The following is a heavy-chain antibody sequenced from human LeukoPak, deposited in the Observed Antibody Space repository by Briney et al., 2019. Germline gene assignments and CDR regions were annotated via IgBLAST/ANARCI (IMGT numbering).Heavy chain of an antibody. CDR3: ARAYYYDSTGYFEDNY. V-gene: IGHV4-34*01. D-gene: IGHD3-22*01. Sequence: SETLSLTCAVSGGSFSGYQWNWIRQPPGKGLEWIGETNHRGRTTYNPSLKSRVTMSIDTSKNHFSLRLSSVTAADTAVYYCARAYYYDSTGYFEDNYWGQGTLVIVSS. CDR1: GGSFSGYQ. CDR2: TNHRGRT. J-gene: IGHJ4*02.